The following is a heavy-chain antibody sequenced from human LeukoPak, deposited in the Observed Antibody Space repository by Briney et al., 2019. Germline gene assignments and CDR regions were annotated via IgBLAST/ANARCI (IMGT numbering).Heavy chain of an antibody. J-gene: IGHJ4*02. CDR2: ISYDGSNK. D-gene: IGHD6-19*01. V-gene: IGHV3-30*18. CDR1: GFTFSSYG. CDR3: AKPRFSGWILEYYFDY. Sequence: PGGSLRLSCAASGFTFSSYGMHWVRQAPGKGLEWVAVISYDGSNKYYADSVKGRFTISRDNSKNTLYLQMNSLRAEDTAVYYCAKPRFSGWILEYYFDYWGQGTLVTVSS.